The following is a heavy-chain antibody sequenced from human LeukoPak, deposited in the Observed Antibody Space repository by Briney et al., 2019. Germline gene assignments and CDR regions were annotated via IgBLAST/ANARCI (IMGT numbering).Heavy chain of an antibody. V-gene: IGHV3-30*02. Sequence: GGSLRLSCAASGFTFSSYGMHWVRQAPGKGLEWVAFIRYDGSNRYYADSVKGRFTISRDNSKNTLYLQMNSLRAEDTAVYYCAKDREAAALYYMDVWGKGTTVTVSS. J-gene: IGHJ6*03. CDR3: AKDREAAALYYMDV. CDR2: IRYDGSNR. D-gene: IGHD6-13*01. CDR1: GFTFSSYG.